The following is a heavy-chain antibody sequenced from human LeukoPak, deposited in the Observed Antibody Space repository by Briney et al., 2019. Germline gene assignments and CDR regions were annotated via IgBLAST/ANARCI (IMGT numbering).Heavy chain of an antibody. D-gene: IGHD2-2*01. CDR1: GYTFTGYY. V-gene: IGHV1-2*02. Sequence: ASVKVSCKASGYTFTGYYMHWVRQAPGQGLERMGWINPNSGGTNYAQKFQGRVTMTRDTSISTAYMELSRLRSDDTAVYYCARGGYCSSTSCYYPKNYYYYYMDVWGKGTTVTISS. CDR2: INPNSGGT. J-gene: IGHJ6*03. CDR3: ARGGYCSSTSCYYPKNYYYYYMDV.